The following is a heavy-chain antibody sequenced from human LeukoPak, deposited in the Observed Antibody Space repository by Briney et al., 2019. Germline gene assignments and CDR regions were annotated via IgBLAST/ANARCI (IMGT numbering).Heavy chain of an antibody. CDR2: ISWNSGSI. Sequence: GRSLRLSCAASGFTFDDYAMHWVRQAPGKGLEWVSGISWNSGSIGYADSVKGRFTISRDNAKNSLYLQMNSLRAEDTALYYCAKRAGTQDYFDYWGQGTLVTVFS. J-gene: IGHJ4*02. D-gene: IGHD6-19*01. V-gene: IGHV3-9*01. CDR1: GFTFDDYA. CDR3: AKRAGTQDYFDY.